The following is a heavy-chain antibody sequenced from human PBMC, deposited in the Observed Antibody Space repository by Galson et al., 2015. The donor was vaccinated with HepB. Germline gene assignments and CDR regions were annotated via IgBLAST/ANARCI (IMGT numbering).Heavy chain of an antibody. CDR2: IIPILGIA. CDR3: ATVLLWFGETRNLYYYGMDV. CDR1: GGTFSSYA. V-gene: IGHV1-69*04. D-gene: IGHD3-10*01. Sequence: SVKVSCKASGGTFSSYAISWVRQAPGQGLEWMGRIIPILGIANYAQKFQGRVTITADKSTSTAYMELSSLRSEDTAVYYCATVLLWFGETRNLYYYGMDVWGQGTTVTVSS. J-gene: IGHJ6*02.